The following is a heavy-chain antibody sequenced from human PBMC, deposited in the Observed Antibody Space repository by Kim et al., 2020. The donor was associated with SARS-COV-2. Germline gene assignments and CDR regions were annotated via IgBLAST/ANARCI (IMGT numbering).Heavy chain of an antibody. V-gene: IGHV4-34*01. CDR3: ARGGIYYGSGNNWFDP. Sequence: SPKSRVTISVDTSKNQFTLKLSAVTAADTAVYYCARGGIYYGSGNNWFDPWGQGTLVTVSS. J-gene: IGHJ5*02. D-gene: IGHD3-10*01.